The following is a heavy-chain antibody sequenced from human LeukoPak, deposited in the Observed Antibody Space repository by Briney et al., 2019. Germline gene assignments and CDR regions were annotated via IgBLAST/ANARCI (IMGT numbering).Heavy chain of an antibody. V-gene: IGHV1-2*02. Sequence: ASVKVSCKASGYTFTGYCMHWVRQAPGQGLEWMGWINPNSGGTNYAQKFQGRVTMTRDTSISTAYMELSRLRSDDTAVYYCARATVTTNWFDPWGQGTLVTVSS. CDR3: ARATVTTNWFDP. CDR1: GYTFTGYC. J-gene: IGHJ5*02. D-gene: IGHD4-17*01. CDR2: INPNSGGT.